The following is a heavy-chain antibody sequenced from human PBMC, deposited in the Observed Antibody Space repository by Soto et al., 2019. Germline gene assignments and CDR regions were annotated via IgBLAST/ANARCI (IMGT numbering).Heavy chain of an antibody. V-gene: IGHV3-33*01. CDR3: AREMEAGTASNFFDY. D-gene: IGHD1-7*01. CDR1: GFTFSSYG. Sequence: QVQLVESGGGVVQPGRSLRLSCAASGFTFSSYGMHWVRQAPGKGLEWVAVIWYDGSNKYYADSVKGRFTISRDNSKNTLYLQMNRLRAEDTAVYYCAREMEAGTASNFFDYWGQGTLVTVSS. J-gene: IGHJ4*02. CDR2: IWYDGSNK.